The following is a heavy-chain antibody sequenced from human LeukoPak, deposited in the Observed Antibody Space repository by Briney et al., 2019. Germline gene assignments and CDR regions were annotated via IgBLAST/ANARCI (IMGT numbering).Heavy chain of an antibody. D-gene: IGHD3-16*01. J-gene: IGHJ3*01. V-gene: IGHV3-74*01. CDR2: INTDGSNT. CDR1: GFTFSSYW. Sequence: GGSLTLSCAASGFTFSSYWMHWVRQAPGKGLVWVSRINTDGSNTNYADSVKGRFTIPRDNAKSTLYLQMSSLRAEDTAVYYCARDFLHLGGWGQGTMVTVSS. CDR3: ARDFLHLGG.